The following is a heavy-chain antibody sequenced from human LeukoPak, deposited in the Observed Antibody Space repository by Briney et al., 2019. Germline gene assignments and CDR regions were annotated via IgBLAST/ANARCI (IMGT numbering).Heavy chain of an antibody. CDR2: ISSSGSTL. J-gene: IGHJ4*02. CDR1: GFTFSGYY. Sequence: GGSLRLSCAASGFTFSGYYMSWIRQAPGKGLEWISYISSSGSTLYYADSVKGRFTISRDNAMNSLFLQMNSLRAEDTAVYYCARDRYYYDSTNYSGGQGTLVTVSS. CDR3: ARDRYYYDSTNYS. D-gene: IGHD3-22*01. V-gene: IGHV3-11*01.